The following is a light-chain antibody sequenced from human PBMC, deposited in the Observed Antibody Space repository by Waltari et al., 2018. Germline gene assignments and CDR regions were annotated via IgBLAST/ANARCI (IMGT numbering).Light chain of an antibody. CDR2: DAS. CDR3: QKYGTLPAT. CDR1: LSVSRD. V-gene: IGKV3-20*01. Sequence: EIVLTQSPGTLSLSPGERATLSCRASLSVSRDLAWSQQKPGQATRLLIYDASTRPTGIPDRFSGSGSVTDFSLTISRLEPEDFAVYYCQKYGTLPATFGQGTKVEIK. J-gene: IGKJ1*01.